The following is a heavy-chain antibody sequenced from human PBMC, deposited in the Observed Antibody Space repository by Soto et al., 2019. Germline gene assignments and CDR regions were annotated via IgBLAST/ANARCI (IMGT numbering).Heavy chain of an antibody. CDR3: ATYPRDIAVAGTEFDY. CDR2: FDPEDGET. V-gene: IGHV1-24*01. Sequence: ASVKVSCKVSGYTLTELSMHWVRQAPGKGLEWMGGFDPEDGETIYAQKFQGRVTMTEDTSTDTAYMELSSLRSEDTAVYYCATYPRDIAVAGTEFDYWGQGTLVTVSS. D-gene: IGHD6-19*01. J-gene: IGHJ4*02. CDR1: GYTLTELS.